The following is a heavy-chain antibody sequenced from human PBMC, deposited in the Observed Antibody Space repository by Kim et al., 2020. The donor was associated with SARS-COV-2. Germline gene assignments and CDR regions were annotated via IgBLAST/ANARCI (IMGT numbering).Heavy chain of an antibody. V-gene: IGHV1-69*01. Sequence: YAQKFQGRVTITAGESTSTAYMELSSLRSEDTAVYYCARGPKYYYYGMDVWGQGTTVTVSS. CDR3: ARGPKYYYYGMDV. J-gene: IGHJ6*02.